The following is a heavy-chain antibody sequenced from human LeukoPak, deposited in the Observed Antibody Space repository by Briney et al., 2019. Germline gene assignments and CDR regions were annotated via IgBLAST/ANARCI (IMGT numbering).Heavy chain of an antibody. CDR2: INPNSGGT. CDR3: ARQYSSSSYYFYYMDV. V-gene: IGHV1-2*02. J-gene: IGHJ6*03. Sequence: ASVKVSCKASGYTFTDYHMHWVRQAPGQGLEWMGWINPNSGGTNYAQKFQVRVTMTRDTSTSTAYVELSRLRSDDTAVYYCARQYSSSSYYFYYMDVWGKGTTVTVSS. CDR1: GYTFTDYH. D-gene: IGHD6-6*01.